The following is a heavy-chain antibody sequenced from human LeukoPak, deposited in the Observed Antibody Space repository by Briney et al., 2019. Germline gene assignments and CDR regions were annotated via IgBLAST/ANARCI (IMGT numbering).Heavy chain of an antibody. J-gene: IGHJ4*02. V-gene: IGHV4-30-4*01. CDR1: GGSISSGDYY. D-gene: IGHD4-23*01. Sequence: SQTLSLTCTVSGGSISSGDYYWSWIRQPPGKGLEWIGFIYYSGSTYYNPSLKSRVTISVGTSKNQFSLKLSSVTAADTAVYYCARDLLNEGNHLDYWGQGTLVTVSS. CDR3: ARDLLNEGNHLDY. CDR2: IYYSGST.